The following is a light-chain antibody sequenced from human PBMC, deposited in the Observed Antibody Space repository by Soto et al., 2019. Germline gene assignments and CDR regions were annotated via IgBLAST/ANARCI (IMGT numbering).Light chain of an antibody. CDR2: AAS. J-gene: IGKJ4*01. V-gene: IGKV1-5*01. Sequence: DIQMTQSPSTLPASVGDRVTITCRASQSIDRWLAWYQQRPGKAPKPLIYAASTLQSGVPPRFSGSGSGTEFTLTISSLQPEDFATYYCQQLNSYPLTFGGGTKVDIK. CDR1: QSIDRW. CDR3: QQLNSYPLT.